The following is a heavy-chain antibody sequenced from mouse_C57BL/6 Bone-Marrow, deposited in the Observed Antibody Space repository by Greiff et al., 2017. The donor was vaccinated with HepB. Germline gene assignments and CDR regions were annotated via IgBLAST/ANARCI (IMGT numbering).Heavy chain of an antibody. CDR2: INPNNGGT. J-gene: IGHJ2*01. CDR1: GYTFTDYN. D-gene: IGHD3-2*02. CDR3: ARIRLQRDYFDY. V-gene: IGHV1-18*01. Sequence: VQLKQSGPELVKPGASVKIPCKASGYTFTDYNMDWVKQSHGKSLEWIGDINPNNGGTIYNQKFKGKATLTVDKSSSTAYMELRSLTSEDTAVYYCARIRLQRDYFDYWGQGTTLTVSS.